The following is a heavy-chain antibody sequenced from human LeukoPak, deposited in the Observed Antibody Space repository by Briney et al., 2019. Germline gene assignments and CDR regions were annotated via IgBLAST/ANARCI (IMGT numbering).Heavy chain of an antibody. D-gene: IGHD6-25*01. CDR1: GFTFSNYW. J-gene: IGHJ4*02. CDR3: ASGSLVVDY. Sequence: GGSLRLAWAASGFTFSNYWMGWVRQAPGKGLEWVANIKQDGTEKNYVDSVKGRFTISRDNAKNSLYLHMNSLRADDTAVYSCASGSLVVDYWGQGTLVTVSS. CDR2: IKQDGTEK. V-gene: IGHV3-7*01.